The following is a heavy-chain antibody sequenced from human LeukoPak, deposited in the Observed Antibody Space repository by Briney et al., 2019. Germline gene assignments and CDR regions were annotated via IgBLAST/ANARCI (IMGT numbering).Heavy chain of an antibody. CDR3: ARSPQGYCSGGSCYI. CDR2: INHSGST. Sequence: SETLSLTCAVHGGSFSGYYWSWIRQPPGKGLEWIGEINHSGSTNYNPSLKSRVTISVDKSKNQFSLKLSSVTAADTAVYYCARSPQGYCSGGSCYIWGQGTLVTVSS. V-gene: IGHV4-34*01. D-gene: IGHD2-15*01. J-gene: IGHJ4*02. CDR1: GGSFSGYY.